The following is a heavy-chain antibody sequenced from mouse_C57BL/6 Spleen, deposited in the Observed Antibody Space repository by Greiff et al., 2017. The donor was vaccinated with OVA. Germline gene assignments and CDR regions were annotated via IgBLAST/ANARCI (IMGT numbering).Heavy chain of an antibody. J-gene: IGHJ2*01. CDR2: ISSGGSYT. V-gene: IGHV5-6*01. Sequence: VQLKESGGDLVKPGGSLKLSCAASGFTFSSYGMSWVRQTPDKRLEWVATISSGGSYTYYPDSVKGRFTISRDNAKNTLYLQLSSLKTEDTAMYYCARPFNWDGYFDYWGQGTTLTVSS. CDR1: GFTFSSYG. D-gene: IGHD4-1*01. CDR3: ARPFNWDGYFDY.